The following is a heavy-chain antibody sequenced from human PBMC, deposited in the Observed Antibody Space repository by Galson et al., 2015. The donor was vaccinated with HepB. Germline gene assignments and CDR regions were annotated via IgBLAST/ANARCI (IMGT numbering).Heavy chain of an antibody. CDR2: TSAYSGDP. D-gene: IGHD6-19*01. Sequence: SVKVSCKASGYTFSSYAINWVRQAPGQGLEWMGWTSAYSGDPNYAQKLQGRVTMTTDTSTSTAYMELTSLRSDDTAVYYCAREGSVAGYWYFDLWGRGTLVTASS. V-gene: IGHV1-18*01. CDR1: GYTFSSYA. CDR3: AREGSVAGYWYFDL. J-gene: IGHJ2*01.